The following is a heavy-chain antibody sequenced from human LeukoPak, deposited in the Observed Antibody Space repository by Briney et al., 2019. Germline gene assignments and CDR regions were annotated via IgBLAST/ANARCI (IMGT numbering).Heavy chain of an antibody. CDR2: IYHSGST. CDR3: ARLDAYLGYCSSTSCYTRGFDY. D-gene: IGHD2-2*02. J-gene: IGHJ4*02. V-gene: IGHV4-38-2*01. Sequence: PSETLSLTCAVSGYSISSGYYWGWIRQPPGKGLEWIGSIYHSGSTYYNPSLKSRVTISVDTSKNQFSLKLSSVTAADTAVYYCARLDAYLGYCSSTSCYTRGFDYWGQGTLVTVSS. CDR1: GYSISSGYY.